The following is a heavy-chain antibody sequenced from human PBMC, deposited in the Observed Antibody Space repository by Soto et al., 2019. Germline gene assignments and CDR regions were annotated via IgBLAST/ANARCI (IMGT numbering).Heavy chain of an antibody. CDR1: GFTFSSYE. V-gene: IGHV3-48*03. CDR3: AGEMNRYCSGGSCYSGDAFDI. D-gene: IGHD2-15*01. CDR2: ISSSGSTI. J-gene: IGHJ3*02. Sequence: GGSLRLSCAASGFTFSSYEMNWVRQAPGKGLEWVSYISSSGSTIYYADSVKGRFTISRDNAKNSLYLQMNSLRAEDTAVYYCAGEMNRYCSGGSCYSGDAFDIWGQGTMVTVSS.